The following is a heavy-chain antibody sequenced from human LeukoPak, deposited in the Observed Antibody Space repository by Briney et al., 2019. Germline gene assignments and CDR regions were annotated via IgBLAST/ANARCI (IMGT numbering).Heavy chain of an antibody. Sequence: PGGSLRLSCVASGLAFDNYAMHWVRQTPGEGMEWLAVISYDGSETSYRGSLKGRFSISRDNSQNTVFLEMKNLRVDDTAVFYCARDLGRAVIMGGFDYWGQGSLVIVSS. V-gene: IGHV3-30*03. CDR2: ISYDGSET. CDR3: ARDLGRAVIMGGFDY. D-gene: IGHD3-3*01. CDR1: GLAFDNYA. J-gene: IGHJ4*02.